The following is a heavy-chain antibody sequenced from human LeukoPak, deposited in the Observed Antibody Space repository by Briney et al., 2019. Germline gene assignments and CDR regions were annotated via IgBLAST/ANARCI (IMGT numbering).Heavy chain of an antibody. CDR2: ITGRGVRT. Sequence: GGSLSLSCAASGFTFNKYGMSWVRQAPGKGLEWVSAITGRGVRTYNGDSVKGRFTISRDSSKNMVYLQMNSLRGEDTAVYYCANGAHPDSSHYYFDYWGQGALVTVSS. CDR1: GFTFNKYG. J-gene: IGHJ4*02. CDR3: ANGAHPDSSHYYFDY. D-gene: IGHD2-21*01. V-gene: IGHV3-23*01.